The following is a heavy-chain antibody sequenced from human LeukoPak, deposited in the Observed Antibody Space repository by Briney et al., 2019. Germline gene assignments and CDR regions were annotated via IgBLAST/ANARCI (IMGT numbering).Heavy chain of an antibody. Sequence: GGSLRLSCAASGLTFSSFEMNWVRQAPGKGLEWVSYVSTTDTSIYYTDSVKGRFTISRDNAKNSLYLQMNSLGAEDTAVYYCARGGYCSGGTCYPLNAFDVWGRGTMVTVSS. CDR2: VSTTDTSI. CDR3: ARGGYCSGGTCYPLNAFDV. V-gene: IGHV3-48*03. CDR1: GLTFSSFE. J-gene: IGHJ3*01. D-gene: IGHD2-15*01.